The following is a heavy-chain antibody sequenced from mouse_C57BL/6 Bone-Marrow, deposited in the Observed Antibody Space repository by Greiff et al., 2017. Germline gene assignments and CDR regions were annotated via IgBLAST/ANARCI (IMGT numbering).Heavy chain of an antibody. CDR3: TFDSNWGY. D-gene: IGHD2-5*01. CDR1: GFNIKDDY. V-gene: IGHV14-4*01. Sequence: EVQLQQSGAELVRPGASVKLSCTASGFNIKDDYMHWVKQRPEQGLEWIGWIDPENGDTEDASKFQGKATITADTSSNTAYLQLSSLTSEDTAVYYCTFDSNWGYWGQGTTLTVSS. CDR2: IDPENGDT. J-gene: IGHJ2*01.